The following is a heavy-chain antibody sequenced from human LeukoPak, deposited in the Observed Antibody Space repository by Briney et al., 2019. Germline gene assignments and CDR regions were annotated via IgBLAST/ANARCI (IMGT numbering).Heavy chain of an antibody. CDR2: INPNSGGT. V-gene: IGHV1-2*06. Sequence: ASVKVSCKASGYTFTGYYMHWVRQAPGQGLEWMGRINPNSGGTNYAQKFQGRVTMTRDTSISTAYMELSRLRSDDTAVYYCARDAMYSSGWQSWGQGTLVTVSS. J-gene: IGHJ4*02. D-gene: IGHD6-19*01. CDR3: ARDAMYSSGWQS. CDR1: GYTFTGYY.